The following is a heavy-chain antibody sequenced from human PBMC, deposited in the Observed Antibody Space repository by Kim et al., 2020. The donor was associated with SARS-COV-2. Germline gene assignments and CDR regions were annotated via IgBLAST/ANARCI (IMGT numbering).Heavy chain of an antibody. CDR2: ISTGGTDT. V-gene: IGHV3-11*01. CDR3: ARDVFPRSGDSPFNV. D-gene: IGHD3-3*01. CDR1: GFTFSDFY. J-gene: IGHJ3*01. Sequence: GGSLRLSCEASGFTFSDFYMNWVRLVPGKGLEWIAFISTGGTDTFYSDSVKGRFTVSRDNAKNSLYLQMNSLRAEDTALYYCARDVFPRSGDSPFNVWGQGTMVTVSS.